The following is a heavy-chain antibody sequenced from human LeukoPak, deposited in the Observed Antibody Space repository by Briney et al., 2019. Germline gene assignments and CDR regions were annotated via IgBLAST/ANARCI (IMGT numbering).Heavy chain of an antibody. CDR3: AREGGYCSGGSCRFFDY. CDR2: ISPSSSYI. V-gene: IGHV3-21*06. Sequence: GGSLRLSCAASGFTFSSSSMNWVRQAPGKGVEFVSSISPSSSYIYYADSVKGRFTISRDDAKNSLFLQMNGLRAEATAVDYCAREGGYCSGGSCRFFDYWGQGTLVTVSS. D-gene: IGHD2-15*01. J-gene: IGHJ4*02. CDR1: GFTFSSSS.